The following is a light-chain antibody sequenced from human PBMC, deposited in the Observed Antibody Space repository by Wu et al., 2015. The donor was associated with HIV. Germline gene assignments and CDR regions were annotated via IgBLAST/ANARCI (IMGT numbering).Light chain of an antibody. CDR2: DAS. V-gene: IGKV3-11*01. CDR1: QSIGSS. J-gene: IGKJ5*01. CDR3: QHRFNWPLV. Sequence: EIVLTQSPATLSLSPGERATLSCRASQSIGSSLAWYQQKPGQAPRLLIYDASDKATGISARFRGSGSGTDFTLTISSLEPEDFAIYYCQHRFNWPLVFGQGTRLEIE.